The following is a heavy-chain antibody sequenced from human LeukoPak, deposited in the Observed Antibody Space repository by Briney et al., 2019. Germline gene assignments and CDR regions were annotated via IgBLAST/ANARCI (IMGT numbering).Heavy chain of an antibody. J-gene: IGHJ4*02. Sequence: GASVKVSCKASGYTFTSYGIRWVRQAPGQGLEWMGWISAYNGNTNYAQKLQGRVTMTTDTSTSTAYMELRSLRSDDTAVYYCARVHPAPDFGDSDYWGQGTLVTVSS. CDR1: GYTFTSYG. D-gene: IGHD3-10*01. CDR2: ISAYNGNT. CDR3: ARVHPAPDFGDSDY. V-gene: IGHV1-18*01.